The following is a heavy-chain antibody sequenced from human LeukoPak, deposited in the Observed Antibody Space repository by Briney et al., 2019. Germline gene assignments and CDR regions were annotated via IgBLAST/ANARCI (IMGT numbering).Heavy chain of an antibody. CDR2: ISAYNGNT. CDR3: ARAHSRAQDAFDI. CDR1: GYTFTGYY. Sequence: ASVKVSCKASGYTFTGYYMHWVRQAPGQGLEWMGWISAYNGNTNYAQKLQGRVTMTTDTSTSTAYMELRSLRSDDTAVYYCARAHSRAQDAFDIWGQGTMVTVSS. V-gene: IGHV1-18*04. D-gene: IGHD6-13*01. J-gene: IGHJ3*02.